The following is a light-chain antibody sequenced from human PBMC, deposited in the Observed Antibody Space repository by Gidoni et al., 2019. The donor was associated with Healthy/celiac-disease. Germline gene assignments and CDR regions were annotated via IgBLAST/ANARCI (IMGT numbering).Light chain of an antibody. V-gene: IGKV4-1*01. Sequence: DIVMTQSPDSLAVSLGERATINCKSSQSVLYSSNNNNSLAWYQQKPRQPPKLLISWASTRESGVPDRFSGSGSGTDFTLTISGRQAEAVAVYYCQQYYTAPFTFGPGTKVDIK. CDR3: QQYYTAPFT. CDR2: WAS. CDR1: QSVLYSSNNNNS. J-gene: IGKJ3*01.